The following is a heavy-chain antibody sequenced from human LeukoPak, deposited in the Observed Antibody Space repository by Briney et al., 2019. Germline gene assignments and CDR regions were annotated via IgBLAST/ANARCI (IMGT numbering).Heavy chain of an antibody. D-gene: IGHD1-26*01. V-gene: IGHV1-69*13. CDR2: IIPIFGTG. Sequence: ASVKVSCKASGGTFSNYAISWVRQAPGQGLEWMGGIIPIFGTGNYAQKFQGRVTITADESTSTAYMELSSLRSEDTAVYYCASYYLYGAPFDYWGQGTLVTVSS. J-gene: IGHJ4*02. CDR1: GGTFSNYA. CDR3: ASYYLYGAPFDY.